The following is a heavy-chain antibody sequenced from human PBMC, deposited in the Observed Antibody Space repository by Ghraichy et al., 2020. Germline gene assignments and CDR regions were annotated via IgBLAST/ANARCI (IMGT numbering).Heavy chain of an antibody. D-gene: IGHD4-11*01. CDR2: ISSGSTYM. J-gene: IGHJ4*02. Sequence: GESLNISCAASAFTFSTYRMNWVRQAPGKGLKWVSSISSGSTYMFYADSVKGRFTISRDDAKKSLYLEMNSLRDGDTAVYYCVSDYSNYRNWGQGTLVTVSS. CDR3: VSDYSNYRN. V-gene: IGHV3-21*01. CDR1: AFTFSTYR.